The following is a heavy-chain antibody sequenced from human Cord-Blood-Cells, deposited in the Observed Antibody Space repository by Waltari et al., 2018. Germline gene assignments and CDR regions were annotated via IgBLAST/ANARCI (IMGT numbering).Heavy chain of an antibody. CDR2: IIPIFGTA. CDR1: GGPVSSYA. V-gene: IGHV1-69*01. Sequence: QVQLVQSGAEVKKPGSSVKVSCKAYGGPVSSYAISWVRQAPGQGLEWMGGIIPIFGTANYAQKFQGRVTITADESTRTAYMELSSLRSEDTAVYYCARDPPSNSHAFDIWGQGTMVTVSS. CDR3: ARDPPSNSHAFDI. J-gene: IGHJ3*02. D-gene: IGHD4-4*01.